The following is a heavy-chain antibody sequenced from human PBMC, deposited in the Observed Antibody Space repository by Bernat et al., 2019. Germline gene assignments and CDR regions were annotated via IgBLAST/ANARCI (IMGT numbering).Heavy chain of an antibody. CDR1: GYTFTSYA. CDR3: ARGGANWDPFDI. J-gene: IGHJ3*02. V-gene: IGHV1-3*01. CDR2: INPGNGNT. D-gene: IGHD7-27*01. Sequence: QVQLVQFGAEVKKPGASVKVSCKASGYTFTSYAMHWVRQAPGQSLEWMGWINPGNGNTKYSQKFQGRVTITRDTSATTAYMELSSLRSEDTAVYHCARGGANWDPFDIWGQGTIVTVSS.